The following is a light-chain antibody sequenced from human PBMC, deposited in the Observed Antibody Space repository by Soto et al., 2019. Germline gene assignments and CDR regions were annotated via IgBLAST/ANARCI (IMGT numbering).Light chain of an antibody. CDR2: EDN. CDR3: CSYAPISTVV. CDR1: SSDVGSYNL. J-gene: IGLJ3*02. Sequence: QSALTQPASVSGSPGQSITISCTGTSSDVGSYNLVSWYQQHPGKAPKLMIYEDNKRPSGVSNRFSGSKSGNTASLTISRLQAEDEAHYYCCSYAPISTVVFGGGTKVTVL. V-gene: IGLV2-23*01.